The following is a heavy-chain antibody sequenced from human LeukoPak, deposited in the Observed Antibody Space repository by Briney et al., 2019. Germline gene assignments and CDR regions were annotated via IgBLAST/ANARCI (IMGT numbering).Heavy chain of an antibody. Sequence: ASVKVSCKASGYTFTGYYMHWVRQAPGQELEWMGWINPNSGGTNYAQKFQGRVTMTRDTSISTAYMELSRLRSDDTSVYYCARGMAAVGATGNDYWGQGTLVTVSS. CDR3: ARGMAAVGATGNDY. J-gene: IGHJ4*02. D-gene: IGHD1-26*01. CDR2: INPNSGGT. V-gene: IGHV1-2*02. CDR1: GYTFTGYY.